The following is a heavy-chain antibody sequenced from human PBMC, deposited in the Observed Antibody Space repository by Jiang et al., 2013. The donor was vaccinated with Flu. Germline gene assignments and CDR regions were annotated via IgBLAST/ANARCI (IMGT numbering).Heavy chain of an antibody. CDR3: ARALPYGDYVGYAFDI. CDR1: GFSLSTSGMC. J-gene: IGHJ3*02. V-gene: IGHV2-70*11. Sequence: KPTQTLTLTCTFSGFSLSTSGMCVSWIRQPPGKALEWLARIDWDDDKYYSTSLKTRLTISKDTSKNXVVLTMTNMDPVDTATYYCARALPYGDYVGYAFDIVGPRDKWSPSL. D-gene: IGHD4-17*01. CDR2: IDWDDDK.